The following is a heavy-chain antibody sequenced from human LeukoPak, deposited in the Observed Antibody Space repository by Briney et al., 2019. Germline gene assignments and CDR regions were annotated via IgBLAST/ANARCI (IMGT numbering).Heavy chain of an antibody. CDR1: GVSISSGGYS. CDR2: IYRSVST. J-gene: IGHJ4*02. V-gene: IGHV4-30-2*01. CDR3: ARGIQHFDS. Sequence: SETLSLTCAVSGVSISSGGYSWSWIRQPPGKGLEWIGYIYRSVSTYYNPSLKSRVTISVDRSKNQFSLKLSSVTAADTAVYYCARGIQHFDSWGQGTLVTVSS.